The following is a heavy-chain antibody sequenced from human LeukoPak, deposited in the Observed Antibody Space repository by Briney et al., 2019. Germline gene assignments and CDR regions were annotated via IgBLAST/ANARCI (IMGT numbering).Heavy chain of an antibody. CDR2: IIPIFGTA. CDR1: GGTFSSYA. D-gene: IGHD3-3*01. CDR3: ASAPCDFWSGYYIYYYYYMDV. J-gene: IGHJ6*03. Sequence: GASVKVSCKASGGTFSSYAISWVRQAPGQGLEWMGGIIPIFGTANYAQKFQGRVTITTDESTSTAYMELSSLRSEDTAVYYCASAPCDFWSGYYIYYYYYMDVWGKGTTVTVSS. V-gene: IGHV1-69*05.